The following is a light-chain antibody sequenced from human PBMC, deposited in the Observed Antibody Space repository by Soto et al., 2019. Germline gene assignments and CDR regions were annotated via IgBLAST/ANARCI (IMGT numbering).Light chain of an antibody. Sequence: DIQMTQSPSTLSASVGDRVTITCRASQSIRPGLAWYQQKPGKARKLLIYDAATLASGVPSRFSGSGSGTECPLTVGSLQSDDFATWYGQQYNSYAAITVGGGTRVV. CDR2: DAA. CDR1: QSIRPG. J-gene: IGKJ4*01. CDR3: QQYNSYAAIT. V-gene: IGKV1-5*01.